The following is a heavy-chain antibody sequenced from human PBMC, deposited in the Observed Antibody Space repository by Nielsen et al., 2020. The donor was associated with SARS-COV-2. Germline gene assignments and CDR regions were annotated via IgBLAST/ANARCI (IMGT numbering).Heavy chain of an antibody. J-gene: IGHJ6*02. Sequence: GESLKISCTASGFALSAYGMDWVRQVPGRGLEWLAHIRMSDGATQYADSVKGRFTISRDSSTNTVYVEMKSLRGDDTAVYYCARPLLGHYYALDVWGQGTAVTVSS. CDR3: ARPLLGHYYALDV. CDR2: IRMSDGAT. V-gene: IGHV3-48*01. D-gene: IGHD3-16*01. CDR1: GFALSAYG.